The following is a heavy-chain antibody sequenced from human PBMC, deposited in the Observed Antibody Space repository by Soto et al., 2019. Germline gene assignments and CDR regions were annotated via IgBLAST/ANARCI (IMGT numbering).Heavy chain of an antibody. CDR1: GFTFSDSW. V-gene: IGHV3-7*01. CDR3: VRGGSNYAS. Sequence: EVQLVESGGGLVQPGGSLRLSCTASGFTFSDSWMTWVRQAPGKGLEWVARIKPDESEKKYADSVKGRFSISRDNAKNSMCLQMDSLRGEDTAVYYCVRGGSNYASWGQGTLVTVSS. CDR2: IKPDESEK. J-gene: IGHJ5*02. D-gene: IGHD4-4*01.